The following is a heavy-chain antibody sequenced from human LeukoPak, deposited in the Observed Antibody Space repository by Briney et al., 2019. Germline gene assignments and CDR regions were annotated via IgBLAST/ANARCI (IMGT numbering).Heavy chain of an antibody. J-gene: IGHJ4*02. CDR2: IYYSGST. CDR3: ARDRSLGEQLEFDY. D-gene: IGHD6-13*01. CDR1: GGSISSYY. Sequence: SETLSLTCTVSGGSISSYYWSWIRQPPGKGLEWIGYIYYSGSTNYNPSLKSRVTISVDTSKNQFSLKLSSVTAADMAVYYCARDRSLGEQLEFDYWGQGTLVTVSS. V-gene: IGHV4-59*01.